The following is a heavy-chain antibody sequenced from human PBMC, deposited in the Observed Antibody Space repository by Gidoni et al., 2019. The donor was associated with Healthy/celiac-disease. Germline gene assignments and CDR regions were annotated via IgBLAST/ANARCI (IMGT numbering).Heavy chain of an antibody. V-gene: IGHV3-33*01. Sequence: QVQLVESGGGVVQPGRSLRLSCAASGFTFSSYGLHWVRQAPGKGLEWVAVIWYDGSNKYYADSVKGRFTISRDNSKNTLYLQMNSLRAEDTAVYYCARDGYSYDGGTYYYYMDVWGKGTTVTVSS. J-gene: IGHJ6*03. CDR2: IWYDGSNK. CDR3: ARDGYSYDGGTYYYYMDV. D-gene: IGHD5-18*01. CDR1: GFTFSSYG.